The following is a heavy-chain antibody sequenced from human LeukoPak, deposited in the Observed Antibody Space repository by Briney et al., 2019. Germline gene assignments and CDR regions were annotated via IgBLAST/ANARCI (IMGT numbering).Heavy chain of an antibody. CDR3: ARTSLDYYYYMDV. Sequence: ASVKVSCKASGYTFTSYGISWVRQAPGQGLEWMGWISAYNGKTNYAQKLQGRVTKTTDTSTSTAYMELRSLRSDDTAVYYCARTSLDYYYYMDVWGKGTTVTVSS. CDR2: ISAYNGKT. V-gene: IGHV1-18*01. CDR1: GYTFTSYG. J-gene: IGHJ6*03.